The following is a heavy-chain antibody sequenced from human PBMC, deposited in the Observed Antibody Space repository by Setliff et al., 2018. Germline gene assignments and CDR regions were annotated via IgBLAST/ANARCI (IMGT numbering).Heavy chain of an antibody. D-gene: IGHD1-1*01. V-gene: IGHV4-39*01. Sequence: PSETLSLPCTVSGASLSSGTYYWGWIRQPPGKGLEWIGRIYYRGDTYYNASLKGRLTISVDTAQNQFSLRLTSVTAADTAVYYCARTGTYRYFDYWGQGALVTVSS. CDR3: ARTGTYRYFDY. CDR1: GASLSSGTYY. CDR2: IYYRGDT. J-gene: IGHJ4*02.